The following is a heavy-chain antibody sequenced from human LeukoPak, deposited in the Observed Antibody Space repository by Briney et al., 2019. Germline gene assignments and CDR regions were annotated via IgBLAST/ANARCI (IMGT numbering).Heavy chain of an antibody. CDR1: GFTFSSYS. V-gene: IGHV3-21*04. CDR3: AKDHIWFGEIGGYSGFDY. Sequence: GGSLRLSCAASGFTFSSYSMNWVRQAPGKGLEWVSSISSSTSYIYYADSVKGRFTISRDNSKNTLYLQMNSLRAEDTAVYYCAKDHIWFGEIGGYSGFDYWGQGTLVTVSS. CDR2: ISSSTSYI. D-gene: IGHD3-10*01. J-gene: IGHJ4*02.